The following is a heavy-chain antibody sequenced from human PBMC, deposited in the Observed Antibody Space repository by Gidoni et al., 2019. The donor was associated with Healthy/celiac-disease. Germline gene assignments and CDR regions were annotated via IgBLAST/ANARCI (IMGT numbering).Heavy chain of an antibody. CDR2: IKHSGST. CDR1: GGSFSGYY. CDR3: GGGRRGSATPSDY. V-gene: IGHV4-34*01. D-gene: IGHD3-10*01. Sequence: QDQLHQWGAVRLTPSETLSLLCAAYGGSFSGYYWRWTRQPPGKGLEWIGEIKHSGSTDYNPSLKHRVTISVVTSKNQFSLKLSSVTAADTAVYYCGGGRRGSATPSDYWGQGTLVTVSS. J-gene: IGHJ4*02.